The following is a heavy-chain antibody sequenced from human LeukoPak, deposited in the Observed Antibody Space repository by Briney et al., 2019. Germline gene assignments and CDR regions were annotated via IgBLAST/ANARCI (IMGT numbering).Heavy chain of an antibody. Sequence: SVKVSCKASGGTFSSYAISWVRQAPGQGLEWMGRIIPIFGIANYAQKFQGRVTITADKSTSTAYMELSSLRSEDTAVYYCARGYYYGSGSHDFDYWGQGNLVTVSS. CDR2: IIPIFGIA. CDR1: GGTFSSYA. J-gene: IGHJ4*02. CDR3: ARGYYYGSGSHDFDY. V-gene: IGHV1-69*04. D-gene: IGHD3-10*01.